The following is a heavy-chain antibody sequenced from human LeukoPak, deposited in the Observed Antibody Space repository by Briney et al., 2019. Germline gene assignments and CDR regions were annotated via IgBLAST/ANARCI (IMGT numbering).Heavy chain of an antibody. J-gene: IGHJ3*02. V-gene: IGHV3-66*01. CDR3: ARDRGPDAFDI. Sequence: GGSLRLSCAASGFTVSSNYMSWVRQAPGKGLEWVSVIYSGGSTYYADSVKGRFTISRDNSKNTLYLQMNSLRAEDTAVYYCARDRGPDAFDIWSQGTMVTVSS. D-gene: IGHD3-10*01. CDR2: IYSGGST. CDR1: GFTVSSNY.